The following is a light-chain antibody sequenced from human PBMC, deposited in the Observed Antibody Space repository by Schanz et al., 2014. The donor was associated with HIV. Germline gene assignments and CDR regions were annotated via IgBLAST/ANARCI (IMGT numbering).Light chain of an antibody. CDR3: SSYTNINSWV. CDR1: SSDVGSYNL. Sequence: QSALTQPASVSGSPGQSITISCTGTSSDVGSYNLVSWYQQHPGKAPKLMIYEGSKRPSGGPDRFSGSKSGNTASLTISGLQAEDEADYYCSSYTNINSWVFGGGTKLTVL. J-gene: IGLJ3*02. CDR2: EGS. V-gene: IGLV2-14*02.